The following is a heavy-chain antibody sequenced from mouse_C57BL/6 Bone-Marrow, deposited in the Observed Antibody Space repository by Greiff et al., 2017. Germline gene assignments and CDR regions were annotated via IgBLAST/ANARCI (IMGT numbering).Heavy chain of an antibody. CDR2: IYIGNGYT. V-gene: IGHV1-58*01. D-gene: IGHD2-1*01. CDR3: ARGSYGNYGGVYY. J-gene: IGHJ3*01. CDR1: GYTFTSYG. Sequence: EVQVVESGAELVRPGSSVKMSCKTSGYTFTSYGINWVKQRPGQGLEWIGYIYIGNGYTEYNEKFKGKATLTSDTSSSTAYMQLSSLTSEDSAIYLCARGSYGNYGGVYYWGQGTLVTVSA.